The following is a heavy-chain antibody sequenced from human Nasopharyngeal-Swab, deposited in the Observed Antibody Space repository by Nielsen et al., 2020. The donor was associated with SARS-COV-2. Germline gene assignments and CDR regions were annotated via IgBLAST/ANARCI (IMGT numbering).Heavy chain of an antibody. CDR2: IFSNDEK. J-gene: IGHJ6*02. V-gene: IGHV2-26*01. D-gene: IGHD4-17*01. CDR3: ARILGHGDMIYYYYGMDV. Sequence: WIRQPPGEALEWLAHIFSNDEKSYSASLKSRLTISKDTSKSQVVLTMTNMDPVDTATYYCARILGHGDMIYYYYGMDVWGQGTTVTVSS.